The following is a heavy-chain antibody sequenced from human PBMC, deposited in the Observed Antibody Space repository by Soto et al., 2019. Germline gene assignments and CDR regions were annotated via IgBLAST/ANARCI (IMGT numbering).Heavy chain of an antibody. Sequence: PSETLSLTCTVSGGSISSYYWSWIRQPPGKGLEWIGYIYYSGSTNYNPSLKSRVTISVDTSKNQFSLKLSSVTAADTAVYYCARGVIPVLTGDNWFDPWGQGTLVTVSS. V-gene: IGHV4-59*01. CDR3: ARGVIPVLTGDNWFDP. CDR2: IYYSGST. D-gene: IGHD3-9*01. J-gene: IGHJ5*02. CDR1: GGSISSYY.